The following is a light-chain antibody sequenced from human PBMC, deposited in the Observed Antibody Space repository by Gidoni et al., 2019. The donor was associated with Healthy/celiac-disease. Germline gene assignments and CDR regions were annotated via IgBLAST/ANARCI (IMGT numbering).Light chain of an antibody. Sequence: DIKLTQSPSPLSASVGDRVTITCRANQSISSWLAWYQQKPGKAPKLLIYKASSLESGVPSRFSSSESGTEFTLTISSLQPDDFATYYCQRYNSYRTFGQGTKVEIK. CDR2: KAS. CDR1: QSISSW. V-gene: IGKV1-5*03. CDR3: QRYNSYRT. J-gene: IGKJ1*01.